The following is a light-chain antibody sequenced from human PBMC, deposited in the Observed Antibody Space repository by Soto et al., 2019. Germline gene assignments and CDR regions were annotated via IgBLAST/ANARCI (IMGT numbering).Light chain of an antibody. Sequence: EIVMTQSPLSLPVTPGEPASISCRSSQSLLHSDGYNYLDWYLQKPGQSPQLLIYLGSNRASGVPDRLSGSGSGTDFTLRISRVEAEDVGVYYCMQALEAPLTFGGGNKVEIK. V-gene: IGKV2-28*01. CDR1: QSLLHSDGYNY. CDR3: MQALEAPLT. CDR2: LGS. J-gene: IGKJ4*01.